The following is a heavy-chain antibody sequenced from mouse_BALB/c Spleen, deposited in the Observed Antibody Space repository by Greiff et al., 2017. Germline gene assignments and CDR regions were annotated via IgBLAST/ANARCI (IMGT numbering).Heavy chain of an antibody. J-gene: IGHJ4*01. CDR3: ARHAYYYAMDY. CDR2: ISSGGSYT. V-gene: IGHV5-9-3*01. Sequence: EVMLVESGGGLVKPGGSLKLSCAASGFTFSSYAMSWVRQTPEKRLEWVATISSGGSYTYYPDSVKGRFTISRDNAKNTLYLRMSSLRSEDTAMYYCARHAYYYAMDYWGQGTSVTVSS. CDR1: GFTFSSYA.